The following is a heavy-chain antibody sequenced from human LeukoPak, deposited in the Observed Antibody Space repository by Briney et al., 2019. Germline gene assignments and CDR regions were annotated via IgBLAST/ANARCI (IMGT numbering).Heavy chain of an antibody. CDR2: IGGPAET. J-gene: IGHJ4*02. CDR3: AKDWTSHNGVYDCLDF. Sequence: AGGSLRLSCAASGFSFDVHAMTWVRQAPGKGPEWVATIGGPAETFYADSVRGRFTISRDNSRYTLYLQMNRLRAEDSALYHCAKDWTSHNGVYDCLDFWGQGTQVTVSS. V-gene: IGHV3-23*01. CDR1: GFSFDVHA. D-gene: IGHD3-16*01.